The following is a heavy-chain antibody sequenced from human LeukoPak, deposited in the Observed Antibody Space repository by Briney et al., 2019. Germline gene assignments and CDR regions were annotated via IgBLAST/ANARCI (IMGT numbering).Heavy chain of an antibody. J-gene: IGHJ3*02. CDR1: GGSISSNNW. CDR3: ARETYYYGSGSYPAAFDI. V-gene: IGHV4-4*02. CDR2: IYHDGST. Sequence: PSETLSLTCAVSGGSISSNNWWIWVRQSPEKGLEWIGEIYHDGSTNYNPSLKSRVTISMDKSKNQLSLKLNFVTAADTAVYYCARETYYYGSGSYPAAFDIWGQGTMVTVSS. D-gene: IGHD3-10*01.